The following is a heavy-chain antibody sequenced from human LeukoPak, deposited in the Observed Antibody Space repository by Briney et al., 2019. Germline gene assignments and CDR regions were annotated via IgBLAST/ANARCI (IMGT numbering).Heavy chain of an antibody. CDR3: AAGPVXXYXEF. CDR1: EYSFTDYY. CDR2: INPNSGGT. V-gene: IGHV1-2*02. Sequence: ASVKVSCKASEYSFTDYYIHWVRQAPGQGLEWMGWINPNSGGTNSAQKFQVRITLTRDTSISTAYMELSRLGSDDTAVYYCAAGPVXXYXEFWGQXTXVXXSS. J-gene: IGHJ4*02.